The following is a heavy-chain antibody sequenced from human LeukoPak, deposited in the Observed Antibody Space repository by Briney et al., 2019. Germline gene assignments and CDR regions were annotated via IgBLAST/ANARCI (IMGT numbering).Heavy chain of an antibody. V-gene: IGHV3-23*01. J-gene: IGHJ4*02. CDR2: ISYDGGRT. CDR1: GFTFNTYV. D-gene: IGHD1-26*01. CDR3: TRRVGGTPDY. Sequence: GGSLRLSCAASGFTFNTYVMTWVRQAPGKGLEWVSAISYDGGRTDYADSVKGRFTISRDNSKNTLYPQMNSLRVEDTALYYCTRRVGGTPDYWGLGTLVTVSS.